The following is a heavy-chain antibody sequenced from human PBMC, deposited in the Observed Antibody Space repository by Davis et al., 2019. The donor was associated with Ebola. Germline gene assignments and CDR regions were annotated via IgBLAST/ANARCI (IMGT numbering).Heavy chain of an antibody. V-gene: IGHV3-21*01. Sequence: GGSLRLSCAASKFTFSGYSMNWVRQAPGKGLEWISSITGISDYIYYADSVKGRFTISRDNAKNSLYLQMNSLRAEDTAVYYCARAYGDYGLDYWGQGTLVTVSS. CDR3: ARAYGDYGLDY. CDR1: KFTFSGYS. CDR2: ITGISDYI. J-gene: IGHJ4*02. D-gene: IGHD4-17*01.